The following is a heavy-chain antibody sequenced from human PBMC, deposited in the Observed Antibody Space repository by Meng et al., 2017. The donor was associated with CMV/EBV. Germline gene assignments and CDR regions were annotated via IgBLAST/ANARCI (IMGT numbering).Heavy chain of an antibody. Sequence: TLSLTCTVPGGSISSHVWSWIRQPAGKGLGWIGRIYSSGSTNYNPSLKSRVTMSVDTSKNQYALQLNSVTAADTAVYYCASLGGGYWGQGTLVTVSS. D-gene: IGHD3-16*01. CDR1: GGSISSHV. CDR3: ASLGGGY. CDR2: IYSSGST. V-gene: IGHV4-4*07. J-gene: IGHJ4*02.